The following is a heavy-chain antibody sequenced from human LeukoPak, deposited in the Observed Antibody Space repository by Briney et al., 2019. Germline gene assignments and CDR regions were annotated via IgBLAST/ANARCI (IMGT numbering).Heavy chain of an antibody. Sequence: GRSLRLSCAASGFTFSSYGMHWVRQAPGKGLEWVAVISYDGSNKCYADSVKGRFTISRDNSKNTLYLQMNSLRAEDTAVYYCAKDFGGYCSGGSCYDGFDYWGQGTLVTVSS. J-gene: IGHJ4*02. CDR3: AKDFGGYCSGGSCYDGFDY. D-gene: IGHD2-15*01. CDR1: GFTFSSYG. V-gene: IGHV3-30*18. CDR2: ISYDGSNK.